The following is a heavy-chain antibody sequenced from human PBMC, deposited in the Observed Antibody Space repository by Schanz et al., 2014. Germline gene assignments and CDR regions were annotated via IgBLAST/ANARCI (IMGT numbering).Heavy chain of an antibody. CDR2: ISHSGGSK. D-gene: IGHD2-15*01. Sequence: DVQLLESGGGLVQPGGSLRLSCAASGFTFNSYAMTWVRQAPGKGLEWVSSISHSGGSKYYADSVKGRFTISRDNSENTLYLQMTSLSADDTAVFYCAKGMGYCSGGTSYDYYYYGLDVWGQGTTVTVSS. J-gene: IGHJ6*02. CDR3: AKGMGYCSGGTSYDYYYYGLDV. CDR1: GFTFNSYA. V-gene: IGHV3-23*01.